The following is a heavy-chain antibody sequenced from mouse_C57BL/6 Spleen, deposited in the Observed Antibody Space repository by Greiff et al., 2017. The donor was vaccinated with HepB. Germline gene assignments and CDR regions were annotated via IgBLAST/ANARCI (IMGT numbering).Heavy chain of an antibody. CDR3: ARGTTERYAMDY. J-gene: IGHJ4*01. D-gene: IGHD1-1*01. CDR2: IYPGDGDT. CDR1: GYAFSSSW. Sequence: QVQLKQSGPELVKPGASVKISCKASGYAFSSSWMNWVKQRPGKGLEWIGRIYPGDGDTNYNGKFKGKATLTADKSSSTAYMQLSSLTSEDSAVYFCARGTTERYAMDYWGQGTSVTVSS. V-gene: IGHV1-82*01.